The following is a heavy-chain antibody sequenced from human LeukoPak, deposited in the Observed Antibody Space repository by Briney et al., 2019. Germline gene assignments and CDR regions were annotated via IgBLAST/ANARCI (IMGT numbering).Heavy chain of an antibody. V-gene: IGHV1-69-2*01. CDR2: VDPEDGET. Sequence: ASVKVSCKVSGYNFTDYYMHWVQQAPGKGLEWMGLVDPEDGETIYAEKFQGRVTITADTSTDTAYMELSSLRSEDTAVYYCATDLVRVGATPNNYWGQGTLVTVSS. CDR1: GYNFTDYY. D-gene: IGHD1-26*01. CDR3: ATDLVRVGATPNNY. J-gene: IGHJ4*02.